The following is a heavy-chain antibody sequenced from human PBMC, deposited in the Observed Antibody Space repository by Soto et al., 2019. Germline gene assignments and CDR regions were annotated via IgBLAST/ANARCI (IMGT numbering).Heavy chain of an antibody. CDR3: ARDQGYGDAHAPFDY. CDR2: IWYDGSNK. V-gene: IGHV3-33*01. Sequence: QVQLGESGGGVVQPGRSLRLSCAASGFTFSSYGMHWVRQAPGKGLEWVAVIWYDGSNKYYADSVKGRFTISRDNSKKTLSLQMNRLRAEDTAVYYCARDQGYGDAHAPFDYWGQGTLVTVSS. D-gene: IGHD4-17*01. J-gene: IGHJ4*02. CDR1: GFTFSSYG.